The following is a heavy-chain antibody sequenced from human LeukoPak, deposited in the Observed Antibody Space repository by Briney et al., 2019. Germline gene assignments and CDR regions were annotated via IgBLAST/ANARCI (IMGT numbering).Heavy chain of an antibody. Sequence: SQTLSLTCAISGDSVSTNSVAWNWIRQSPSRGLEWLGRTYYRSKWNNDYAVSVKSRITINPDTSKNQFSLQLNSVTPDDTALYYCARGRFSGFDLWGQGTMVTVSS. CDR3: ARGRFSGFDL. CDR2: TYYRSKWNN. J-gene: IGHJ3*01. V-gene: IGHV6-1*01. D-gene: IGHD3-10*01. CDR1: GDSVSTNSVA.